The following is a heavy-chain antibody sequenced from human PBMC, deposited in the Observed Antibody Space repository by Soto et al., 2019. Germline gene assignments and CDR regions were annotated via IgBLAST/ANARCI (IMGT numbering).Heavy chain of an antibody. V-gene: IGHV3-48*01. J-gene: IGHJ6*03. CDR1: GFTFSTYV. D-gene: IGHD2-2*01. CDR2: ISSSSTI. CDR3: ARGASGPANYYYYYYMDV. Sequence: GGSLRLSCAASGFTFSTYVMSWVRQAPGKGLQWVSGISSSSTIYYADSVKGRFTISRDNAKNSLYLQMNGLRAEDTAVYYCARGASGPANYYYYYYMDVWGKGTTVTVSS.